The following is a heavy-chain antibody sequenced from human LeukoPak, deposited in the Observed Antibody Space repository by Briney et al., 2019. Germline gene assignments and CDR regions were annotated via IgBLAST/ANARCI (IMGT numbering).Heavy chain of an antibody. V-gene: IGHV3-23*01. D-gene: IGHD3-3*01. Sequence: GGSLRLSCAASGFTFSSYAKHWVRQAPGKGLEWVSAISGSGGSTYYADSVKGRFTISRDNSKNTLYLQMNSLRAEDTAVYYCAKQQDYDFWSGYTYWGQGTLVTVSS. CDR3: AKQQDYDFWSGYTY. CDR2: ISGSGGST. J-gene: IGHJ4*02. CDR1: GFTFSSYA.